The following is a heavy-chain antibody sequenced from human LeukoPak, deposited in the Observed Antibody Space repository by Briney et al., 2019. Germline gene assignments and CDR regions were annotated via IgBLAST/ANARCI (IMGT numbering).Heavy chain of an antibody. CDR1: GFTFSSYG. Sequence: GGSLRLSCAASGFTFSSYGMHWVRQAPGEGLEWVAVISYDGSKKFYADSVKGRFTISRDDSKNTLYLQMNSLRAEDTAVYYCAKDLDTTVIDYWGQGTLVTVSS. D-gene: IGHD4-17*01. V-gene: IGHV3-30*18. CDR2: ISYDGSKK. CDR3: AKDLDTTVIDY. J-gene: IGHJ4*02.